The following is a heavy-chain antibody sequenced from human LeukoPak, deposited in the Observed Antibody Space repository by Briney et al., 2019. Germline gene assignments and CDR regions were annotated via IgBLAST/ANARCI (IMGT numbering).Heavy chain of an antibody. V-gene: IGHV3-23*01. CDR2: FDGNGPNT. Sequence: PGGSLRLSCAASGFTFSSFAMTWVRQAPGKGLEWVSGFDGNGPNTYYADSVKGRWTISRDNSRNTLYLEMNSLRPEDTAIYYCGKPGTPGLGWAQFDYWGQGSLVTVSS. D-gene: IGHD3-10*01. CDR3: GKPGTPGLGWAQFDY. J-gene: IGHJ4*02. CDR1: GFTFSSFA.